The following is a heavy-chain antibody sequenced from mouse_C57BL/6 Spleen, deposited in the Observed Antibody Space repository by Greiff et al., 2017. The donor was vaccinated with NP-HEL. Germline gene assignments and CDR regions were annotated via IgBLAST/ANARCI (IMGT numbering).Heavy chain of an antibody. D-gene: IGHD1-1*01. CDR3: VSPGSSYEFAY. Sequence: EVKLVESGGGLVQPKGSLKLSCAASGFSFNTYAMNWVRQAPGKGLEWVARIRSKSNNYATYYADSVKDRFTISRDDSESMLYLQMNNLKTEDTAMYYCVSPGSSYEFAYWGQGTLVTVSA. CDR2: IRSKSNNYAT. V-gene: IGHV10-1*01. CDR1: GFSFNTYA. J-gene: IGHJ3*01.